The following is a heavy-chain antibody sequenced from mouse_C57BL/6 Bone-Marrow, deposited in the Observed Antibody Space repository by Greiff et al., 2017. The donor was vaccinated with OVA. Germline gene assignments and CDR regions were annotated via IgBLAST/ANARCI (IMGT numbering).Heavy chain of an antibody. CDR2: INPNYGTT. D-gene: IGHD2-5*01. CDR1: GYSFTDYN. CDR3: ARGDYSNYEGYFDV. J-gene: IGHJ1*03. Sequence: EVKVVESGPELVKPGASVKISCKASGYSFTDYNMNWVKQSNGKSLEWIGVINPNYGTTSYNQKFKGKATLTVDQSSSTAYMQLNSLTSEDSAVYYCARGDYSNYEGYFDVWGTGTTVTVSS. V-gene: IGHV1-39*01.